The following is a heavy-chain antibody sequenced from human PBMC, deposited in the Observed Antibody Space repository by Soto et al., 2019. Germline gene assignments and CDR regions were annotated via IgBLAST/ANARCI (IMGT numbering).Heavy chain of an antibody. D-gene: IGHD6-13*01. CDR2: VYNSGGT. CDR1: GGSISSSY. J-gene: IGHJ4*02. Sequence: QVQLQESGPGLVKPSETLSLTCTVSGGSISSSYWSWIRQPPGKGLEWIGYVYNSGGTNYNPSLKSRVTISVDTSTNQFSLKLSSVTAADTAMYFCAGASSSSWAEFDCWGQGTLVTVSS. CDR3: AGASSSSWAEFDC. V-gene: IGHV4-59*01.